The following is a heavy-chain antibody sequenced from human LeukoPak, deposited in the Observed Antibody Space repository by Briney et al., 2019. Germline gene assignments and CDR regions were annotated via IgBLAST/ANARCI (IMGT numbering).Heavy chain of an antibody. D-gene: IGHD5-12*01. J-gene: IGHJ4*02. CDR3: ARDTGLQYSGYDHDY. CDR1: GYTFTGYY. Sequence: GASVKVSCKASGYTFTGYYMHWVRQAPGQGLEWMGWINPNSGGTNYAQKLQGRVTMTTDTSTSTAYMELRSLRSDDTAVYYCARDTGLQYSGYDHDYWGQGTLVTVSS. CDR2: INPNSGGT. V-gene: IGHV1-2*02.